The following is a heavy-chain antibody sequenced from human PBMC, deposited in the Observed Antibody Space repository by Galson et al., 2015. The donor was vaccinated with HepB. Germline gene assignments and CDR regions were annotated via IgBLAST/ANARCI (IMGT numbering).Heavy chain of an antibody. J-gene: IGHJ6*02. CDR1: GFTVSSNY. V-gene: IGHV3-66*01. CDR3: ARGASVYYDSSGFHYGMDV. D-gene: IGHD3-22*01. CDR2: IYSGGST. Sequence: SLRLSCAASGFTVSSNYMSWVRQAPGKGLEWVSVIYSGGSTYYADSVKGRFTISRDNSKNTLYLQMNSLRAEDTAVYYCARGASVYYDSSGFHYGMDVWGQGTTVTVSS.